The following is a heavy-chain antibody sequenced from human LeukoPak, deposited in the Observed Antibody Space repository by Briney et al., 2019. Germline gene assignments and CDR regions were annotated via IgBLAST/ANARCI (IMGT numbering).Heavy chain of an antibody. V-gene: IGHV1-69*01. D-gene: IGHD3-22*01. Sequence: GSSVKVSCKASGGTFSSYAVSWVRQAPGQGLEWMGGIIPILGTANYAQKFQGRVTITADESTSTAYMELSSLRSEDTAVYYCARGYSEYYYDSSDWGQGTLVTVSS. CDR2: IIPILGTA. J-gene: IGHJ4*02. CDR3: ARGYSEYYYDSSD. CDR1: GGTFSSYA.